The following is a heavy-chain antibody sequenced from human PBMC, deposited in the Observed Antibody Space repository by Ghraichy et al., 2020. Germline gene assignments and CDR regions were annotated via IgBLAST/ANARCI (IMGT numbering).Heavy chain of an antibody. CDR2: ISPYNGNT. Sequence: ASVKVSCKTSGYTFTSYGITWVRQAPGQGLEWMGWISPYNGNTTYTQNLQGRVTMTTDTSTGTAYMELRSLKSDDTAVYYCARDLSLRGGDYHFYPRSDFWGQGSLVTVSS. V-gene: IGHV1-18*01. CDR3: ARDLSLRGGDYHFYPRSDF. D-gene: IGHD2-21*02. CDR1: GYTFTSYG. J-gene: IGHJ4*02.